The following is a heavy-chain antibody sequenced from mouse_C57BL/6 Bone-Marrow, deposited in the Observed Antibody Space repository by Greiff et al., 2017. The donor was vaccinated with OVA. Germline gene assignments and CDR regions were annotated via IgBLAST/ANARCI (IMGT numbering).Heavy chain of an antibody. Sequence: EVKLMESGAELVRPGASVKLSCTASGFNIKDDYMHWVKQRPEQGLEWIGWIDPENGDTEYASKFQGKATITADTSSNTAYLQLSSLTSEDTAVYYCTTYSNYGGYWGQGTTLTVSS. D-gene: IGHD2-5*01. CDR3: TTYSNYGGY. V-gene: IGHV14-4*01. CDR2: IDPENGDT. J-gene: IGHJ2*01. CDR1: GFNIKDDY.